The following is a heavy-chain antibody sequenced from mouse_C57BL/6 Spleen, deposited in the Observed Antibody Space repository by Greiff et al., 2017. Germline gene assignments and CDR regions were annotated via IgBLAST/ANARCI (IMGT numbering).Heavy chain of an antibody. CDR2: IDPENGDT. CDR3: TPGSFAY. CDR1: GFNIKDDY. V-gene: IGHV14-4*01. J-gene: IGHJ3*01. D-gene: IGHD2-2*01. Sequence: VQLQQSGAELVRPGASVKLSCTASGFNIKDDYMHWVKQRPEQGLEWIGWIDPENGDTEYASKFQGKATITADTSSNKAYLQLSSLTSEDTAVYYCTPGSFAYWGQGTLVTVSA.